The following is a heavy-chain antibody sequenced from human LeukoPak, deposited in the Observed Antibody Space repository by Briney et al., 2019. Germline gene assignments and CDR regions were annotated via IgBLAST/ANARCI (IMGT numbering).Heavy chain of an antibody. CDR2: ISSSSSYT. J-gene: IGHJ6*02. Sequence: GGSLRLSCAASGFTFSDYYMSWIRRAPGKGLEWVSYISSSSSYTNYADSVKGRFTISRDNAKNSLYLQMNSLRAEDTAVYYCARDRAARPGYYYGMDVWGQGTTVTVSS. D-gene: IGHD6-6*01. V-gene: IGHV3-11*06. CDR3: ARDRAARPGYYYGMDV. CDR1: GFTFSDYY.